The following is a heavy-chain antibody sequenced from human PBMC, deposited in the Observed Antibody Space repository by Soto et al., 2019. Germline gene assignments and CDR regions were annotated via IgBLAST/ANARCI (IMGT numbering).Heavy chain of an antibody. J-gene: IGHJ5*02. CDR1: GGSISNYY. V-gene: IGHV4-59*01. Sequence: TSETLSLTCNVSGGSISNYYWTWVRQSPEKGLEWIGYMYYNGNINYNPSLKSRVTISIDTSKNQFSLTLKSVTAADTAVYYCASGGNWCDPWGQGVLVTVSS. D-gene: IGHD3-16*01. CDR2: MYYNGNI. CDR3: ASGGNWCDP.